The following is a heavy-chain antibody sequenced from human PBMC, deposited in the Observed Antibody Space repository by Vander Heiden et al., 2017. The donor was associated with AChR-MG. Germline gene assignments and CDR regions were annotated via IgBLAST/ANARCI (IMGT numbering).Heavy chain of an antibody. J-gene: IGHJ3*02. Sequence: QVQLVESGGGVVQPGRSLSLSCAAAGFTFSSYGMHWVRQAPGKGLEWVAVIWYDGSNKYYADSVKGRFTISRDNSKNTLYLQMNSLRAEDTAVYYCARGPCGGDCYVDAFDIWGQGTMVTVSS. D-gene: IGHD2-21*02. V-gene: IGHV3-33*01. CDR1: GFTFSSYG. CDR2: IWYDGSNK. CDR3: ARGPCGGDCYVDAFDI.